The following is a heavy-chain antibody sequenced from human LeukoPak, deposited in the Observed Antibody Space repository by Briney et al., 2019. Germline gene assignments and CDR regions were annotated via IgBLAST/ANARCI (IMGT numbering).Heavy chain of an antibody. Sequence: ASVKVSCKVSGYTLTELSMHWVRQAPGKGLEWMGGFDPEDGETIYAQKFQGRVTMTEDTSTDTAYMELSSLRSEDTAVYYCARSTDSSGYFGFYEFDYWGQGTLVTVSS. CDR2: FDPEDGET. CDR3: ARSTDSSGYFGFYEFDY. J-gene: IGHJ4*02. CDR1: GYTLTELS. V-gene: IGHV1-24*01. D-gene: IGHD3-22*01.